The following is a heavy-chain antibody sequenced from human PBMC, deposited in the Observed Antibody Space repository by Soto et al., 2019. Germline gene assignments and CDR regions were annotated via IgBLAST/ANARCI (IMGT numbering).Heavy chain of an antibody. Sequence: ASVKVSCKASGYTFTSYGISWVRQAPGQGLEWMGWISAYNGNTNYAQKLQGRVTMTTDTSTGTAYMELSSLRSEDTAVYYCALISGSYHSSFYYWGQGTLVPVSS. D-gene: IGHD3-10*01. J-gene: IGHJ4*02. CDR3: ALISGSYHSSFYY. CDR1: GYTFTSYG. CDR2: ISAYNGNT. V-gene: IGHV1-18*01.